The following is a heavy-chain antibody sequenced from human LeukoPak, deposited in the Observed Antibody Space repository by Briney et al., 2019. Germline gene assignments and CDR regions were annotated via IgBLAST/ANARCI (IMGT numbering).Heavy chain of an antibody. J-gene: IGHJ4*02. V-gene: IGHV1-69*04. CDR3: ASKFGFLAGTGGDYFDY. Sequence: ASVKVSCKASGGTFSSYAISWGRQAPGQGLEWMGRIIPILGIANYAQKFQGRVTITADKSASTAYMELSSLRSEDTAVYYCASKFGFLAGTGGDYFDYWGQGTLVTVSS. D-gene: IGHD6-19*01. CDR1: GGTFSSYA. CDR2: IIPILGIA.